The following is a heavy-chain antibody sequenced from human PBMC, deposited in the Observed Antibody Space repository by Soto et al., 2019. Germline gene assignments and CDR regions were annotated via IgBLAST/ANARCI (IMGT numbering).Heavy chain of an antibody. D-gene: IGHD2-15*01. Sequence: GGSLRLSCAASGFTFSSYAMSWVRQAPGKGLEWVSAISGSGGSTYYADSVKGRFTISRDNSKNTLYLQMNSLRAEDMAVYYCAKDMGDPDLLYYFDYWGQGTLVTVSS. CDR3: AKDMGDPDLLYYFDY. V-gene: IGHV3-23*01. CDR2: ISGSGGST. J-gene: IGHJ4*02. CDR1: GFTFSSYA.